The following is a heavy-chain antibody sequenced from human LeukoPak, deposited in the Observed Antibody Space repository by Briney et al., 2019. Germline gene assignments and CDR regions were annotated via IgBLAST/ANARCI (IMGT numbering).Heavy chain of an antibody. J-gene: IGHJ4*02. V-gene: IGHV3-9*01. CDR3: AKDRGIARTEYYFDY. CDR1: GFTFDDYA. D-gene: IGHD6-13*01. Sequence: PGGSLRLSCAASGFTFDDYAMRWVRQAPGKGLEWVSGISWNSGSIGYADSVKGRFTISRDNAKNSLYLQMNSLRAEDTALYYCAKDRGIARTEYYFDYWGQGTLVTVSS. CDR2: ISWNSGSI.